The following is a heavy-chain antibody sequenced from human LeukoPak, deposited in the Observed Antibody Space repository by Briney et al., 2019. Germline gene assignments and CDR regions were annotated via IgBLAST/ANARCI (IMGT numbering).Heavy chain of an antibody. CDR1: GYPFTAFI. V-gene: IGHV1-8*02. Sequence: ASVKVSCKASGYPFTAFIISWVRQAPGQALEWMGRINPRNDNIDYARKFQGRLTMTTNTSLGAAYMELSSLTSEDTATYYCVRWYDYGEKRLDPWGHGTLAIVSS. CDR3: VRWYDYGEKRLDP. J-gene: IGHJ5*02. D-gene: IGHD4/OR15-4a*01. CDR2: INPRNDNI.